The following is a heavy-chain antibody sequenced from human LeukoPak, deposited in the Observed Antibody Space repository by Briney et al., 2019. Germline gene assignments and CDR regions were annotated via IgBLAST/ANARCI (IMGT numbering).Heavy chain of an antibody. V-gene: IGHV1-69*06. CDR2: IIPIFGTA. CDR3: ARVGGRDGYNYNYFDY. CDR1: GGTFSSYA. D-gene: IGHD5-24*01. Sequence: SVKVSCEASGGTFSSYAISWVRQVPGQGLEWMGGIIPIFGTANYAQKFQGRVTITADKSTSTAYMELSSLRSEDTAVYYCARVGGRDGYNYNYFDYWGQGTLVTVSS. J-gene: IGHJ4*02.